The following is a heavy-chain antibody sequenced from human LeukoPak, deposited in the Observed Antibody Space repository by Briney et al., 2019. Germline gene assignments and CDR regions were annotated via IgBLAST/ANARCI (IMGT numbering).Heavy chain of an antibody. D-gene: IGHD3-22*01. J-gene: IGHJ4*02. Sequence: SETLSLNCTVSGGSISSYYWSWIRQPAGKGLERIWRSYTSGSTNYNPSLKSRVTMSIDTSKNQFSLKLSSVTAADTAVYYCARGAVNYYDSSGYDYWGQGTLVTVSS. CDR3: ARGAVNYYDSSGYDY. CDR1: GGSISSYY. V-gene: IGHV4-4*07. CDR2: SYTSGST.